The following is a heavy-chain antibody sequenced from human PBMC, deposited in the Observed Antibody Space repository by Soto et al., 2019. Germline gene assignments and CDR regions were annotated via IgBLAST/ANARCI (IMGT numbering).Heavy chain of an antibody. J-gene: IGHJ4*02. CDR2: ISAYNGNT. CDR1: GYTFTSYG. CDR3: AREGHRSIAARPSFDY. V-gene: IGHV1-18*01. Sequence: GASVKVSCKASGYTFTSYGISWVRQAPGQGLEWMGWISAYNGNTNYAQKPQGRVTMTTDTSMSTAYMELRSLRSDDTAVYYCAREGHRSIAARPSFDYWGQGTLVTVSS. D-gene: IGHD6-6*01.